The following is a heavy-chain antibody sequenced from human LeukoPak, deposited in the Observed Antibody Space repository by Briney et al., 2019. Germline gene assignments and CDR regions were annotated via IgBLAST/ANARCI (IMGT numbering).Heavy chain of an antibody. J-gene: IGHJ4*02. CDR3: ALGYCINGVCYGLDY. V-gene: IGHV4-59*01. D-gene: IGHD2-8*01. Sequence: SKTLSLTCTVSGGSISSYYWSWIRQPPGKGLEWIGYIYYSGSTMYNPSLKSRVTISVDTSKKQFSLKLRSVTAADTAVYYCALGYCINGVCYGLDYWGQGTLVTVSS. CDR2: IYYSGST. CDR1: GGSISSYY.